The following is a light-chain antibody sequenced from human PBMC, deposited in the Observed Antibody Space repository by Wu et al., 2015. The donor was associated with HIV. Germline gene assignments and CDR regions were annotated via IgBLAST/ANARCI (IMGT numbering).Light chain of an antibody. CDR2: HAS. CDR1: KSISNNY. CDR3: QQYGSSSWT. Sequence: ENLLTQSPGTLSLSPGGRATLSCRASKSISNNYLAWYQQKSGQAPRLLVYHASSRATGVPDRFSGSGSGTDFTLTISRLEPEDFAVYYCQQYGSSSWTFGQGTKVEIK. V-gene: IGKV3-20*01. J-gene: IGKJ1*01.